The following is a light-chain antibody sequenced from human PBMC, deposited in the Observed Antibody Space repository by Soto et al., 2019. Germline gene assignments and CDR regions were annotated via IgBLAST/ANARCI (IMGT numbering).Light chain of an antibody. CDR1: STDVGGYDY. CDR2: EVN. Sequence: QSALTQPPSASGSPGQSVTISCTGTSTDVGGYDYVSWYKQHPGKVPKLMIYEVNKRPSGVPDRFSGSKSGNTASLTVSGLQPEDEADYYFTSYAGGNNVFGTGTKLTVL. CDR3: TSYAGGNNV. V-gene: IGLV2-8*01. J-gene: IGLJ1*01.